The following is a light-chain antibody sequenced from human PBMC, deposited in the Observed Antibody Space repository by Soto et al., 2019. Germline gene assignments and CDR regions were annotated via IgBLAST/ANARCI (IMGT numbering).Light chain of an antibody. CDR2: AAS. J-gene: IGKJ5*01. CDR3: QQANSFPIP. CDR1: QGISSW. Sequence: DIQMTQSPSSVSASVGDRVTITCRASQGISSWLAWYQRKPGKAPKLLIYAASSLQSGVPSRFSGSGSGTVFTLTISSLQPEDFATYYCQQANSFPIPFGQGTRLEIK. V-gene: IGKV1D-12*01.